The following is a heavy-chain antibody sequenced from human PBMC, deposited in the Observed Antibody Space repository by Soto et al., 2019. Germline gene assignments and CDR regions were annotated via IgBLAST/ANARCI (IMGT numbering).Heavy chain of an antibody. D-gene: IGHD4-4*01. CDR2: IYYSGST. CDR3: EREVTTIWLDP. Sequence: SETLSLTCTVSGGSISSYYWSWIRQPPGKGLEWIGYIYYSGSTNYNPSLKSRVTISVDTSKNQFSLKLSSVTAADTAVYYCEREVTTIWLDPCGQGIMVTVYS. V-gene: IGHV4-59*01. J-gene: IGHJ5*02. CDR1: GGSISSYY.